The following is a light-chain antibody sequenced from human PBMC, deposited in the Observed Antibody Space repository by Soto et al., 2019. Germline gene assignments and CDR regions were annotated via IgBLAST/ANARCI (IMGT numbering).Light chain of an antibody. CDR2: DGS. J-gene: IGKJ5*01. CDR3: QQFNSLPIT. Sequence: DIQMTQSPSSLSASVGDRVTITCQASQDITNYLNWYQQKPGKAPRLLVYDGSNLDTGVPSRFSGSGSGTHFSFTISSLHPEYIATYYCQQFNSLPITVGQGTRLEI. V-gene: IGKV1-33*01. CDR1: QDITNY.